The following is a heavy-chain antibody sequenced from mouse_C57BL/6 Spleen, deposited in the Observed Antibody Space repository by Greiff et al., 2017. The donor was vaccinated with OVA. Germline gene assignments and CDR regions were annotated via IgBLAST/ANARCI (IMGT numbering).Heavy chain of an antibody. V-gene: IGHV1-5*01. CDR3: TKDDYDERGYFDY. CDR2: IYPGNSDT. Sequence: VQLQQSGTVLARPGASVKMSCKTSGYTFTSYWMHWVKQRPGQGLEWIGAIYPGNSDTSYNQKFKGKAKLTAVTSASTAYMELSSLTNEDSAVYYCTKDDYDERGYFDYWGQGTTLTVSS. CDR1: GYTFTSYW. D-gene: IGHD2-4*01. J-gene: IGHJ2*01.